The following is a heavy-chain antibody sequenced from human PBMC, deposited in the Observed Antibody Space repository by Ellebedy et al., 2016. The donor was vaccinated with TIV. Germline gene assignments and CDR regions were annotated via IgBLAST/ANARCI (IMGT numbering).Heavy chain of an antibody. CDR3: TRETGSGNNDY. CDR1: GFTFRSYW. J-gene: IGHJ4*02. CDR2: INSDGSRT. Sequence: PGGSLRLSCVASGFTFRSYWMHWVRQAPGKGLVWVSRINSDGSRTTYADSVKGRCTISRDNAKNTLYLQMSSLRAEDTAVYYCTRETGSGNNDYWGQGTLVTVSS. D-gene: IGHD3-10*01. V-gene: IGHV3-74*01.